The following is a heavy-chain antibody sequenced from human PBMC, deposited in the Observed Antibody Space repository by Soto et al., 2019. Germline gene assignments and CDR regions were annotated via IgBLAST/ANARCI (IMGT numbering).Heavy chain of an antibody. D-gene: IGHD5-12*01. J-gene: IGHJ4*02. CDR1: GFTFSSYA. CDR2: ISGSGGST. Sequence: GESLKISCAASGFTFSSYATSWVRQAPGKGLEWVSAISGSGGSTYYADSVKGRFTISRDNSKNTLYLQMNSLRAEDTAIYYCAKEMATIGYIDYWGPGTLVTVSS. V-gene: IGHV3-23*01. CDR3: AKEMATIGYIDY.